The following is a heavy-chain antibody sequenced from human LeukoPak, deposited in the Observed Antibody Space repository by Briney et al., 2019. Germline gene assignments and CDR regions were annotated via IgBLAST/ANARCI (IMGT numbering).Heavy chain of an antibody. CDR1: GFTFSSYG. CDR2: ISHDGSNK. J-gene: IGHJ3*02. CDR3: VFEGRADAFDI. D-gene: IGHD3-10*01. V-gene: IGHV3-30*03. Sequence: PGGSLRLSCAASGFTFSSYGMHWVRQAPGKGLEWVAVISHDGSNKYYADSVKGRFTISRDNSKNTLYLQMNSLRAEDTAVYYCVFEGRADAFDIWGQGTMVTVSS.